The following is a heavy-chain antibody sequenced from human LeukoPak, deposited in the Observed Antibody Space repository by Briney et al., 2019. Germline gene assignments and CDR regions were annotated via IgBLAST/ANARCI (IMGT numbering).Heavy chain of an antibody. CDR1: EFTFSSYW. D-gene: IGHD4/OR15-4a*01. Sequence: GGSLRLSCAASEFTFSSYWMSWVRQAPGRGLEWVASIKQDGSEKYYVDSVKGRVTISRDNAKNSLYLQMNSLRAEDTAVYYCARVFGAGYSDYWGQGTLVTVSS. CDR2: IKQDGSEK. V-gene: IGHV3-7*01. J-gene: IGHJ4*02. CDR3: ARVFGAGYSDY.